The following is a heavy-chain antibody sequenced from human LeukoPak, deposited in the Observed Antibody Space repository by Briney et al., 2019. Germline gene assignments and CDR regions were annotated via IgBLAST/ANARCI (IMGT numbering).Heavy chain of an antibody. CDR3: ARELVTERAFDI. D-gene: IGHD5-18*01. V-gene: IGHV4-30-2*01. CDR2: IYHRGST. Sequence: PSETLSLTCTVSGGSISSGGYSWSWIRQPPGKGLEWIGYIYHRGSTYYNPSLKSRVTISVDRSKNQFSLKLSSVTAADTAVYYCARELVTERAFDIWGQGTMVTVSS. CDR1: GGSISSGGYS. J-gene: IGHJ3*02.